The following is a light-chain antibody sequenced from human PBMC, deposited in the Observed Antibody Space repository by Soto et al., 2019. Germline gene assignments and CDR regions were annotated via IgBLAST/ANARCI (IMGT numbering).Light chain of an antibody. CDR3: QQYNNWPSIT. CDR2: GAS. V-gene: IGKV3-15*01. J-gene: IGKJ5*01. Sequence: VLTQSPATLSVSPGERAALSCSGIQSVSSNLAWYQQKPGQAPRLLIYGASTRATGIPARFSGSGSGTEFPLTISSLQSEDFAVYYCQQYNNWPSITLGQGTRLEI. CDR1: QSVSSN.